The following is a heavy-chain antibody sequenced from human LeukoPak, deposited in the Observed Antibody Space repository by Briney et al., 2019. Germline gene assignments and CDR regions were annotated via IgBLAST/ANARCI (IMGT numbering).Heavy chain of an antibody. D-gene: IGHD1-26*01. CDR2: IYYSGST. J-gene: IGHJ4*02. CDR3: ARGQLDGSYFDY. Sequence: PSETLSLTCTVSGGSISSSSYYWGWIRQPPGKGLEWIGSIYYSGSTYYNPSLKSRVTISVDTSKNQFSLKLSSVTAADTAVYYCARGQLDGSYFDYWGQGTLVTVSS. V-gene: IGHV4-39*07. CDR1: GGSISSSSYY.